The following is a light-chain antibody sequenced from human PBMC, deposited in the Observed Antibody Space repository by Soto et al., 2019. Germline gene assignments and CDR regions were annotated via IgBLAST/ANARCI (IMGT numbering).Light chain of an antibody. Sequence: QSALTQPASVSGSTGQSITLSCTRTSSDVGGYNYVSWFQQHPGKAPKLMIYHVSNRPSGVSNRFSGSKSGNTASLTIFGLQAEDETDYYCSSYTSSSTLVFGTRTKLTVL. V-gene: IGLV2-14*01. CDR3: SSYTSSSTLV. CDR2: HVS. CDR1: SSDVGGYNY. J-gene: IGLJ1*01.